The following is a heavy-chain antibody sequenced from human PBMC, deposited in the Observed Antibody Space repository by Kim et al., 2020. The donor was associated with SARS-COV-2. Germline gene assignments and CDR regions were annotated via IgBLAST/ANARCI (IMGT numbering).Heavy chain of an antibody. D-gene: IGHD4-17*01. Sequence: SETLSLTCSASGGSIRRTTYYWGWIRQPPGKGLEWIGSINYNGVSNYNPSLKSRVSISVDTSNNRFSLKLSSVTAADTALYYCARHFDYPKAFDIWGQGTMVTVSS. CDR1: GGSIRRTTYY. CDR3: ARHFDYPKAFDI. CDR2: INYNGVS. V-gene: IGHV4-39*01. J-gene: IGHJ3*02.